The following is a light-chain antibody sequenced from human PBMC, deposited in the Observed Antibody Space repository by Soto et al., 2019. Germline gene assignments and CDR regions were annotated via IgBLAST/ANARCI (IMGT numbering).Light chain of an antibody. V-gene: IGLV1-40*01. CDR2: ANS. J-gene: IGLJ1*01. CDR1: SSNLGAGYD. Sequence: QYVLTQPPSVSGAPGQRVTISCSGSSSNLGAGYDVQWYRQFPGTAPKLLIYANSVRPSGVPDRFSGSKSGTSASLAITGLQAEDEADYYCQSYDSSLIVSKVFGTGTKLTVL. CDR3: QSYDSSLIVSKV.